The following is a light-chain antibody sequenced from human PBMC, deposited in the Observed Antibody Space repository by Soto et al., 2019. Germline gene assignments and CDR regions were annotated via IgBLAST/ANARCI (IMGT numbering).Light chain of an antibody. J-gene: IGLJ1*01. CDR1: SSNIGNNT. Sequence: QSVLTQPPSASVTPGQRVSISCSGSSSNIGNNTVNWYQQFPETAPRLLIYTTNQRASGVPDRFSGSKSGTSASLAISGLQSEDEADYYCAAWDDSLNGYVFGTGTKLTVL. CDR3: AAWDDSLNGYV. CDR2: TTN. V-gene: IGLV1-44*01.